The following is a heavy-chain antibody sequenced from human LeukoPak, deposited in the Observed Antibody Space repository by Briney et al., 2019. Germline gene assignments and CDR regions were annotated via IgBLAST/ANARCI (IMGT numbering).Heavy chain of an antibody. Sequence: GGSLRLSCAASGFTFSDYYMSLIRQAQGKGLEWVSYISSSGSTIYYADSVKGRFTISRDNAKNSLYLQMNSLRAEDTAVYYCARETSSSSWGAFDIWGQGTMVTVSS. CDR2: ISSSGSTI. J-gene: IGHJ3*02. V-gene: IGHV3-11*04. CDR1: GFTFSDYY. D-gene: IGHD6-6*01. CDR3: ARETSSSSWGAFDI.